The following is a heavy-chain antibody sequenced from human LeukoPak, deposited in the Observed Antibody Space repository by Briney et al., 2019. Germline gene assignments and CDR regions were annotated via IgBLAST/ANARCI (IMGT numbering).Heavy chain of an antibody. V-gene: IGHV4-59*08. CDR1: GGSISSYY. CDR3: ARRAFSYYGMDV. Sequence: PSETLSLTCTVSGGSISSYYWSWIRQPPGKGLEWIGYIYYSGRTNYNPSLKSRVTISVDTSKNQFSLKLSSVTAADTAVYFCARRAFSYYGMDVWGQGTTVTVSS. CDR2: IYYSGRT. J-gene: IGHJ6*02.